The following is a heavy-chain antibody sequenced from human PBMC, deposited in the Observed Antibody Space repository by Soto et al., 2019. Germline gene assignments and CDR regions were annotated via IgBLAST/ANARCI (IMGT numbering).Heavy chain of an antibody. J-gene: IGHJ4*02. V-gene: IGHV3-30*03. D-gene: IGHD5-12*01. Sequence: SLRLSCAASGFTFSSYGMHWVRQAPGKGLEWVAVISYDGSNKYYADSVKGRFTISRDNAENSLYLQMNSLRAEDTAVYYCARLYLAATITSLDYWGQGTLVTVSS. CDR3: ARLYLAATITSLDY. CDR2: ISYDGSNK. CDR1: GFTFSSYG.